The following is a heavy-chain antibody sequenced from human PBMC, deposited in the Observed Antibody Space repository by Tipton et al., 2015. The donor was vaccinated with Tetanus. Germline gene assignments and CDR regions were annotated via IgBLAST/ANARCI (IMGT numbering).Heavy chain of an antibody. CDR3: ARDPHTIRTGNHRGFDY. J-gene: IGHJ4*02. CDR1: GFDFRSDW. CDR2: IKQDGNEK. Sequence: SLRLSCAASGFDFRSDWMTWVRQAPGKGLEWVANIKQDGNEKYHVDSVKGRFTISRDNGKNLLYLQMNSLRVEDTAVYYCARDPHTIRTGNHRGFDYWGQGTKVTVPS. D-gene: IGHD3-10*01. V-gene: IGHV3-7*03.